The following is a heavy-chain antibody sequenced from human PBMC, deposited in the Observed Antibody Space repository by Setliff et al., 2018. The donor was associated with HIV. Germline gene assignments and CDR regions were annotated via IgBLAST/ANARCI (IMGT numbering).Heavy chain of an antibody. D-gene: IGHD3-9*01. CDR2: IYYSGST. Sequence: PSETLSLTCTVSGGSISSGDYYWSWIRQPPGKGLEWIGYIYYSGSTYYNPSLKSRVTISVDTSKNQFSLKLSSVTAADTAVYYCARRLYDILTGYHDAFDIWGQGTMVTVSS. J-gene: IGHJ3*02. V-gene: IGHV4-30-4*08. CDR3: ARRLYDILTGYHDAFDI. CDR1: GGSISSGDYY.